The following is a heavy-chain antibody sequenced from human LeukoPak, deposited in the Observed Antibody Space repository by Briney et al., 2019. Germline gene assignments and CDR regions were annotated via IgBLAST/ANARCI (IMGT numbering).Heavy chain of an antibody. J-gene: IGHJ4*02. D-gene: IGHD3-3*01. CDR2: IYYSGST. CDR3: ARGSGVLRFLEWLSPDFRYYFDY. Sequence: SETLSLTCTVSGGSISSSSYYWGWIRQPPGKGLEWIGSIYYSGSTYYNPSLKSRVTISVDTSKNQFSLKLSSVTAADTAVYYCARGSGVLRFLEWLSPDFRYYFDYWGQGTLVTVSS. V-gene: IGHV4-39*07. CDR1: GGSISSSSYY.